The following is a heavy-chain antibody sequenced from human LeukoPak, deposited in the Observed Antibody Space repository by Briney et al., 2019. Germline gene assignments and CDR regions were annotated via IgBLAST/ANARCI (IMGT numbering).Heavy chain of an antibody. CDR3: TRYTILDY. D-gene: IGHD2-2*02. Sequence: ASVKVCCTPAGYTFTNYNITWLRQAPGQGREWVGWMSAYNGNTNYEQKRQDTVTMTTDTSTSTAYMELRSLRSDDTAVYYCTRYTILDYWGQGTLVTVSS. CDR2: MSAYNGNT. V-gene: IGHV1-18*04. CDR1: GYTFTNYN. J-gene: IGHJ4*02.